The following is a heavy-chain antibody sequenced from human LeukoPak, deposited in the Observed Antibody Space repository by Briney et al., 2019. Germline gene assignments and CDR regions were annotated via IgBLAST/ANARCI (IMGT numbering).Heavy chain of an antibody. Sequence: PGGSLRLSCAASGFTFSSYGMHWVRQAPGKGLEWVAVISYDGSNKYYADSVKGRFTISRDNSKNTLYLQMNSLRAEDTAVYYCAVQGYSSSWPFDYWGQGTLVTVSS. J-gene: IGHJ4*02. CDR3: AVQGYSSSWPFDY. D-gene: IGHD6-13*01. CDR1: GFTFSSYG. V-gene: IGHV3-30*03. CDR2: ISYDGSNK.